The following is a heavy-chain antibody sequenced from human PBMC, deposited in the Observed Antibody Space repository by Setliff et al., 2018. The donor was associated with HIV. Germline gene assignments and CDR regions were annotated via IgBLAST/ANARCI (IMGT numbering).Heavy chain of an antibody. Sequence: SETLSLTCTVSGDSVSSRSYYWSWIRQPPGKGLEWIGYIYYSGSTNYNPSLKSRVTMSVDTSKNQFSLKLSSVTAADTAVYYCARDTTPGIGQAANWFDPWGQGTLVTVSS. CDR2: IYYSGST. J-gene: IGHJ5*02. D-gene: IGHD1-1*01. CDR3: ARDTTPGIGQAANWFDP. CDR1: GDSVSSRSYY. V-gene: IGHV4-61*01.